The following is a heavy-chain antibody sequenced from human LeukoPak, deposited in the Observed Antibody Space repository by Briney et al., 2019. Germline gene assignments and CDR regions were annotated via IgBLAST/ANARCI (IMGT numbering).Heavy chain of an antibody. CDR2: IYYSGST. V-gene: IGHV4-59*01. J-gene: IGHJ4*02. D-gene: IGHD5-12*01. Sequence: SETLSLTCTVSGGSISSYYWSWIRQPPGKGLEWIGYIYYSGSTNYNPSLKSRVTISVDTSKNQFSLKLSSVTAADTAVYYCARAPVDSRSYYFDYWGQGTLVTVSS. CDR3: ARAPVDSRSYYFDY. CDR1: GGSISSYY.